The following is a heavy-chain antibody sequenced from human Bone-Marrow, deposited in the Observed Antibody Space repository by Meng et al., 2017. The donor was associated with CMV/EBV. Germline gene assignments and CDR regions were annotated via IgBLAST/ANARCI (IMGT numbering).Heavy chain of an antibody. Sequence: YYWGWSRQPSGKELEWSGEINHSGITNYNPYLKGQDTISVDASKVQFSLKMRSVTAADTAVFFCARGRGSYDYVWETYRPYWYFDLWGRGTLVTVSS. V-gene: IGHV4-34*01. CDR1: YY. D-gene: IGHD3-16*02. CDR2: INHSGIT. CDR3: ARGRGSYDYVWETYRPYWYFDL. J-gene: IGHJ2*01.